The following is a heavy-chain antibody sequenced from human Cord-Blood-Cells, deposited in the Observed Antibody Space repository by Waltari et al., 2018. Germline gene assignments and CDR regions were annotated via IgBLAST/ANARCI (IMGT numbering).Heavy chain of an antibody. CDR3: ARLTYDSSGYFIDY. V-gene: IGHV4-39*01. CDR2: IYYSVST. CDR1: GGSISSSSYS. Sequence: QLQLQESGPGLVKPSETLSLTYTVSGGSISSSSYSWGWIRQPPGQGLEWIGSIYYSVSTYYNPSLKSRVTISVDTSKNQFSLKLSSVTAADTAVYYCARLTYDSSGYFIDYWGQGTLVTVSS. D-gene: IGHD3-22*01. J-gene: IGHJ4*02.